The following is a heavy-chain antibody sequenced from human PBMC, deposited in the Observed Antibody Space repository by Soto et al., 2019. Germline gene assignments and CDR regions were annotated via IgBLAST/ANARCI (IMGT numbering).Heavy chain of an antibody. J-gene: IGHJ4*02. Sequence: QVQLVESGGGVVQPGRSLRLSCAASGFTFSSYAMHWVRQAPGKGLEWVAVISYDGSNKYYADSVKSRFTISRDNSKNTLYLQMNSLRAEDTAVYYCARGPHLLYVTYSYGYSDYWGQGTLVTVSS. V-gene: IGHV3-30-3*01. CDR2: ISYDGSNK. CDR3: ARGPHLLYVTYSYGYSDY. D-gene: IGHD5-18*01. CDR1: GFTFSSYA.